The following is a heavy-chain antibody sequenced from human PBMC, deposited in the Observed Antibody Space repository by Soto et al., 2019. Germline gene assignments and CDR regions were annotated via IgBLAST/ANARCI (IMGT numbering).Heavy chain of an antibody. Sequence: QVQLQESGPGLVKPSQTLSLTCTVSGGSISSGGYYWSWIRQHPGKGLEWIGYIYYSGSTYYNPSLKSRVTISVDTSTNQFPLKLSSVTAADTAVYDCARSHDSSGYYYVLSPGSLYYYGMDVWGQGTTVTVSS. CDR3: ARSHDSSGYYYVLSPGSLYYYGMDV. V-gene: IGHV4-31*03. CDR1: GGSISSGGYY. CDR2: IYYSGST. D-gene: IGHD3-22*01. J-gene: IGHJ6*02.